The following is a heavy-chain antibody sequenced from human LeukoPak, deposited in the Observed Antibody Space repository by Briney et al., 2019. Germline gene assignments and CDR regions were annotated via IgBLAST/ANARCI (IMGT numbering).Heavy chain of an antibody. CDR1: RGSIRRNY. Sequence: SGTLSLTCTDPRGSIRRNYWSWIPPPPGKGHERTGHIYNTMSTNYNPSLKSRVTISVDTSKNQFSLKLSSVTAADTAVYYCARAVVVRSGWSITSDYYYYYMDVWGKGTTVTVSS. V-gene: IGHV4-59*01. CDR2: IYNTMST. D-gene: IGHD6-19*01. CDR3: ARAVVVRSGWSITSDYYYYYMDV. J-gene: IGHJ6*03.